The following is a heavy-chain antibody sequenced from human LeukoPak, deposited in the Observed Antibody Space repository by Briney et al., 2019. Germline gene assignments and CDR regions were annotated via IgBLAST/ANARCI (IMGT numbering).Heavy chain of an antibody. CDR1: GGSISKYY. CDR2: IYYTGST. V-gene: IGHV4-59*01. CDR3: ARALFHGYVDTAMVGY. D-gene: IGHD5-18*01. J-gene: IGHJ4*02. Sequence: SETLSLTCTVSGGSISKYYWSWIRQPPGKGLEWIGYIYYTGSTNYNPSLQSRVTISVDTSKNQFSLKLSSVTAADTAVYYCARALFHGYVDTAMVGYWGQGTLVTVSS.